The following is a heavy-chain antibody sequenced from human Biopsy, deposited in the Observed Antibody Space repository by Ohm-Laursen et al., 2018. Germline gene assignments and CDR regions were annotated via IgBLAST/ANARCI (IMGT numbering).Heavy chain of an antibody. V-gene: IGHV3-33*04. CDR1: GFTFGHYA. CDR2: IWYDGTNE. D-gene: IGHD6-19*01. J-gene: IGHJ2*01. Sequence: SLRLSCSASGFTFGHYAMHWARQAPGKGLEWISLIWYDGTNEDYADSVKGRFTISRGNSKNTLYLQINTLTLEDTAFYYCARGLSSGWYGYFDVWGRGTLVTVSS. CDR3: ARGLSSGWYGYFDV.